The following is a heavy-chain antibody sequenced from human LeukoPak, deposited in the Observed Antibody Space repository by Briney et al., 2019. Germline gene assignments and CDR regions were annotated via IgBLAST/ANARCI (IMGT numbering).Heavy chain of an antibody. V-gene: IGHV4-39*07. Sequence: PSETLSLTCTVSGGSISSSSYYWGWIRQPPGKGLEWIGSIYYSGSTYYNPSLKSRVTISVDTSKNQFSLKLSSVTAADAAVYYCARESSGYPDYWGQGTLVTVSS. J-gene: IGHJ4*02. CDR1: GGSISSSSYY. CDR2: IYYSGST. D-gene: IGHD3-22*01. CDR3: ARESSGYPDY.